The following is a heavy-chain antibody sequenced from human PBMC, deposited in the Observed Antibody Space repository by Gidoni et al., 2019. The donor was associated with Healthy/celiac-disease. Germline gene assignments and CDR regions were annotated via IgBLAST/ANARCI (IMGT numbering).Heavy chain of an antibody. CDR3: AREPEAYGDYGYFDY. J-gene: IGHJ4*02. D-gene: IGHD4-17*01. Sequence: QVQLVQSGAEVKQPGSSVQVSCQTSGRTFSRYTISGVRQAPGQGLEWMGRLIPSIGIATYAQKYQGRVTITADKSTSTAYMELSSLRSEDTAVYYCAREPEAYGDYGYFDYWGQGTLVTVSS. CDR1: GRTFSRYT. CDR2: LIPSIGIA. V-gene: IGHV1-69*08.